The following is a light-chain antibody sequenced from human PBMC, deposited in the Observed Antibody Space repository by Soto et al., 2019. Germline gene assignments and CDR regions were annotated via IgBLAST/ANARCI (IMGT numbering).Light chain of an antibody. J-gene: IGLJ1*01. Sequence: QSALTQPPSASGSPGQSVTISCTGTSSDVGYYNYVSWYQQYPGKAPKLLIYEVSKRPSGVPDRFSGSKSCNTASLTVSGLQAADEADYYCTSYAGTDVHYVFGTGTKLTVL. CDR1: SSDVGYYNY. CDR2: EVS. CDR3: TSYAGTDVHYV. V-gene: IGLV2-8*01.